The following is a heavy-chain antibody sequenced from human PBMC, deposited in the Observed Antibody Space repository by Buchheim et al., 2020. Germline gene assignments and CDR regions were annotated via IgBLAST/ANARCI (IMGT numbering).Heavy chain of an antibody. Sequence: EVQLVESGGGSVQPGGSLRLSCAASGFTFSSYCMHWVRQAPGKGLVWVSRLSSDGTSTKYADSVKGRFTISRDNAKNTLYPHMNSLRAEDTAIYYCTREAVTNFWYFDLWGRGTL. CDR3: TREAVTNFWYFDL. J-gene: IGHJ2*01. CDR2: LSSDGTST. CDR1: GFTFSSYC. V-gene: IGHV3-74*01. D-gene: IGHD4-23*01.